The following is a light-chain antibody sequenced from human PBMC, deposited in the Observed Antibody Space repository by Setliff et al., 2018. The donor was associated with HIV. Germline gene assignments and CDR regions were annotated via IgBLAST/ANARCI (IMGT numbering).Light chain of an antibody. CDR2: DVH. CDR1: SSDVGGYDY. CDR3: QSYDSSLSGSYV. V-gene: IGLV2-14*03. J-gene: IGLJ1*01. Sequence: QSALTQPASVSGSPGQSITISCTGSSSDVGGYDYVAWYQQHPGKTPELLIFDVHNRPSGVSHRFSGSKSGNTASLTISGLQAEDEADYYCQSYDSSLSGSYVFGTGTKV.